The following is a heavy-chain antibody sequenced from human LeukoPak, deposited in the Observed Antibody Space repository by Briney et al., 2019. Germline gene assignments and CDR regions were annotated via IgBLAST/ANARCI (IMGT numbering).Heavy chain of an antibody. CDR1: GFTFSSYE. V-gene: IGHV3-48*03. CDR2: ISSSGSTI. CDR3: AKDRLFGSGWWIDAFDI. Sequence: PGGSLRLSCAASGFTFSSYEMNWVRQAPGKGLEWVSYISSSGSTIYYADSVKGRFTISRDNSKNTLYLQMNSLRAEDTAVYYCAKDRLFGSGWWIDAFDIWGQGTMVTVSS. J-gene: IGHJ3*02. D-gene: IGHD6-19*01.